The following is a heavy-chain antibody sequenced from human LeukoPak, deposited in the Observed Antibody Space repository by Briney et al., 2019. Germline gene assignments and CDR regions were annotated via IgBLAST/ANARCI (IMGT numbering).Heavy chain of an antibody. Sequence: ASVKVSCKASGYSFTGYYIHWVRQAPGQGLECMGWINPNSGDTNYAQKFQGRVTMTRDTSISTAYMELSRLGADATAIYYCARVSSFDWLYYFDYWGQGTLVTVSS. V-gene: IGHV1-2*02. CDR3: ARVSSFDWLYYFDY. CDR2: INPNSGDT. D-gene: IGHD3-9*01. J-gene: IGHJ4*02. CDR1: GYSFTGYY.